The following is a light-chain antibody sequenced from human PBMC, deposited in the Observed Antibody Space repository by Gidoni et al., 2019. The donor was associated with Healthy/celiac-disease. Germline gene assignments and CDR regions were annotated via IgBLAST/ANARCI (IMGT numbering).Light chain of an antibody. CDR2: EVS. Sequence: QSALTQPASVSGSPGQSSTISCTGTSSDVCGYNYVSWYQQHPGKAPKLMIYEVSNRPSGVSNRFSCSKSRNTASLTISGLQAEDEADYYCSSYTSSSTLEVFGGGTKLTVL. J-gene: IGLJ3*02. CDR1: SSDVCGYNY. CDR3: SSYTSSSTLEV. V-gene: IGLV2-14*01.